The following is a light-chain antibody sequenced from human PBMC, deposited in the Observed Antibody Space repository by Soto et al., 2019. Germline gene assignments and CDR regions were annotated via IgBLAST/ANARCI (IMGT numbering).Light chain of an antibody. CDR2: GAS. CDR3: LHDHNYPWT. CDR1: QVIRND. Sequence: AIQMTQSPSSLSASVGDRVTITCRASQVIRNDLGWYQQKPGKAPKLLIYGASNLQSGVPSRFSGSGSGTDFTLTITRLQPEEFATYYCLHDHNYPWTFGQGTKVDIK. V-gene: IGKV1-6*01. J-gene: IGKJ1*01.